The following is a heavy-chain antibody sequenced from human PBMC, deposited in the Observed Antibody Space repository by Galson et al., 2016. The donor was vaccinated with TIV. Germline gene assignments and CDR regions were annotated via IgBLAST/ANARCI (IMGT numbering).Heavy chain of an antibody. CDR1: GGSVSHTSYY. D-gene: IGHD6-6*01. V-gene: IGHV4-39*07. CDR2: IYYTGIT. CDR3: ARTTGAGVAARVLFDF. J-gene: IGHJ4*02. Sequence: SETLSLTCTVSGGSVSHTSYYWGWIRQTPGKGLEWIGTIYYTGITFYNPSLESRVTISVDTSKNHFSLKLSSVSAADTAVDYCARTTGAGVAARVLFDFWGQGTLVTVSS.